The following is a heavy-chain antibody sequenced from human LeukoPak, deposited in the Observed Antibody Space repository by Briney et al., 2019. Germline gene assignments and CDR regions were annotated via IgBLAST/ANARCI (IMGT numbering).Heavy chain of an antibody. J-gene: IGHJ4*02. CDR3: AISNSK. D-gene: IGHD2/OR15-2a*01. Sequence: GGSLRLSCAASGFTFSTYNMSWVRQAPGRGLEWISFISSSSTIYYADSVKGRFTISRDNAKNSLYLQMNSLRDEDTAVYHCAISNSKWGQGTLVIVSS. CDR2: ISSSSTI. V-gene: IGHV3-69-1*01. CDR1: GFTFSTYN.